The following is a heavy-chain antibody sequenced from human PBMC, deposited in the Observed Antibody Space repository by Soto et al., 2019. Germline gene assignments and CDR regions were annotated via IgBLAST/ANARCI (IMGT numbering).Heavy chain of an antibody. Sequence: QEQLEESGGGVVQPGRSLRLSCAASAFAFSSFGMHWVRQAPGKGLEWVATISYDGSSKYYTDSVKGRFTISRDDSKSRLFLQMSSLRAEDTAVYYCATSDVPWVAMEHSYYYFMDVWGKGTTVTVSS. CDR1: AFAFSSFG. V-gene: IGHV3-30*03. CDR2: ISYDGSSK. J-gene: IGHJ6*03. D-gene: IGHD2-2*01. CDR3: ATSDVPWVAMEHSYYYFMDV.